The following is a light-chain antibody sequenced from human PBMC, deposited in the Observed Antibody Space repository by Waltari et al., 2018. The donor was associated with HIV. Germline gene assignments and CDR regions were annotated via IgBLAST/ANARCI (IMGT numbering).Light chain of an antibody. CDR1: QDIRIS. Sequence: AIQVTQSPSSLSASVGDRVIITCRTSQDIRISLAWYQQRAGKAPKLLLSDASTLQSGVPSRFIGTGSGTNFTLNISRLQSEDFASYYCQQFSSIPLTFGGGTKIEIK. J-gene: IGKJ4*01. CDR2: DAS. CDR3: QQFSSIPLT. V-gene: IGKV1-13*02.